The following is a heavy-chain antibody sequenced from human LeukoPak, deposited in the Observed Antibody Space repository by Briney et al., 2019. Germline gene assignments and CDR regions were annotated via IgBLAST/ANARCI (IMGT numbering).Heavy chain of an antibody. V-gene: IGHV3-7*05. J-gene: IGHJ4*02. CDR2: IKPDGSEK. Sequence: PGGSLRLSCAASGFTLRNYWMNWVHHAPGKGLEWVANIKPDGSEKYYLDSVRGRFTISRDNAKNSLYLQMNSLRAEDTAVYYCASGLDWGQGTLVTVSS. CDR3: ASGLD. CDR1: GFTLRNYW.